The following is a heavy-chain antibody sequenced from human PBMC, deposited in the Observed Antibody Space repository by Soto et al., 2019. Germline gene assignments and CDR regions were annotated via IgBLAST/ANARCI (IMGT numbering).Heavy chain of an antibody. Sequence: EVQLVESGGGLVKPGGSLRLSCAASGFTFSSYSMNWVRQAPGKGLEWVSSISSSSSYIYYADSVKGRFTISRDNAKNSLYLQMNSLRAADTAVYYCARPPNYYDSSGYYGYWGQGTLVTVSS. V-gene: IGHV3-21*01. J-gene: IGHJ4*02. CDR2: ISSSSSYI. CDR1: GFTFSSYS. CDR3: ARPPNYYDSSGYYGY. D-gene: IGHD3-22*01.